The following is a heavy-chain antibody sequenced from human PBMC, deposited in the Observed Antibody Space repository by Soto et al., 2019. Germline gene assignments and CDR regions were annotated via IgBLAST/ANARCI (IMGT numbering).Heavy chain of an antibody. Sequence: RASVKVSCKASGGTFSSYAISWVRQAPGQGLEWMGGIIPIFGTANYAQKFQGRVTITADESTSTAYMELSSLRSEDTAVYYCARGLITILMAYGMDVWGQGTTVTVSS. CDR2: IIPIFGTA. D-gene: IGHD3-10*01. V-gene: IGHV1-69*13. J-gene: IGHJ6*02. CDR1: GGTFSSYA. CDR3: ARGLITILMAYGMDV.